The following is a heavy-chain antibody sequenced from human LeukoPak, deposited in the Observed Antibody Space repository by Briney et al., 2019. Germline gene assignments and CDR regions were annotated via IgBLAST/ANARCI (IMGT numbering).Heavy chain of an antibody. CDR1: GGTFSSYA. V-gene: IGHV1-69*06. J-gene: IGHJ5*02. D-gene: IGHD6-13*01. CDR2: IIPIFGTA. CDR3: ARAVAAAGTRFDP. Sequence: ASVKVSCKASGGTFSSYAISWVRQAPGQGLEWMGGIIPIFGTANYAQKFQGRVTITADKSTSTAYMELSSLRSEDTAVYYCARAVAAAGTRFDPWGQGTLVTVSS.